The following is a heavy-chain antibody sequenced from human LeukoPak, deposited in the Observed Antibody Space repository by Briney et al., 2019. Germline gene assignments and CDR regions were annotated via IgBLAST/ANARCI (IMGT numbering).Heavy chain of an antibody. D-gene: IGHD3-10*01. J-gene: IGHJ5*02. CDR1: GFTFRTFP. V-gene: IGHV3-23*01. CDR3: AKDAMVRKNSGWFDP. CDR2: ISAGGDIT. Sequence: PGGSLRLSCAASGFTFRTFPMGWVRQAPGKGLEWVSAISAGGDITFYSDSVRGRFTISRDNSKNTLYLQMNSLRAEDTAVYYCAKDAMVRKNSGWFDPWGQGTLVTVSS.